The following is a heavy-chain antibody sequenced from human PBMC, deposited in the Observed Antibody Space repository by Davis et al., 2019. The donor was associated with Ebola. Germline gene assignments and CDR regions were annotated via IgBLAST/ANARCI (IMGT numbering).Heavy chain of an antibody. D-gene: IGHD4-17*01. CDR3: ALEPLYTVTTPFDAFDI. V-gene: IGHV3-30-3*01. CDR1: GFTFSSYA. J-gene: IGHJ3*02. Sequence: PGGSLRLSCAASGFTFSSYAMHWVRQAPGKGLEWVAVISYDGSNKYYADSVKGRFTISRDNSKNTLYLQMNSLRAEDTAVYYCALEPLYTVTTPFDAFDIWGQGTMVTVSS. CDR2: ISYDGSNK.